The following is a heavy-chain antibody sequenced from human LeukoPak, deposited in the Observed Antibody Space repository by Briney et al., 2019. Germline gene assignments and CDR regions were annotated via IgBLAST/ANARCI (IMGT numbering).Heavy chain of an antibody. J-gene: IGHJ6*02. Sequence: GGSLRLSCAASGFTFSSYWMDWARQAPGRGLEWVASINHNGNVNYYVDSVKGRFTISRDNAKNSLYLQMSNLRAEDTAVYFCARGGGLDVWGQGATVTVSS. CDR2: INHNGNVN. D-gene: IGHD3-16*01. V-gene: IGHV3-7*03. CDR1: GFTFSSYW. CDR3: ARGGGLDV.